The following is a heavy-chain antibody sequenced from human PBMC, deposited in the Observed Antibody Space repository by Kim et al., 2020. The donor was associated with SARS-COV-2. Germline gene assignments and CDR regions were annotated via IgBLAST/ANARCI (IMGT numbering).Heavy chain of an antibody. CDR2: IKKDGSEK. V-gene: IGHV3-7*01. CDR3: AREGLEYCSSTSCLYHFDH. CDR1: GFTFSSYW. J-gene: IGHJ4*02. Sequence: GGSLRLSCAASGFTFSSYWMSWVRQAPGKGLEWVANIKKDGSEKYYVDSVKGRFSISRDNAKNSLCLQMDSLRAEDTAVYYCAREGLEYCSSTSCLYHFDHWGQGTLVTVSS. D-gene: IGHD2-2*01.